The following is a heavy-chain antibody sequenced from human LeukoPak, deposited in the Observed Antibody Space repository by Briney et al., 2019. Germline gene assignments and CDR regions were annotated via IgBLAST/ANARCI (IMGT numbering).Heavy chain of an antibody. D-gene: IGHD2-2*01. J-gene: IGHJ6*03. CDR1: GFTFVDYA. CDR2: ISWNSGSI. CDR3: AKDGFVVVPAAGAYYYYYYMDV. V-gene: IGHV3-9*01. Sequence: SLRLSCAASGFTFVDYAMHWVRQAPGKGLEWVSGISWNSGSIGYADSVKGRFTISRDNAKNSLYLQMNSLRAEDTALYYCAKDGFVVVPAAGAYYYYYYMDVWGKGTTVTVSS.